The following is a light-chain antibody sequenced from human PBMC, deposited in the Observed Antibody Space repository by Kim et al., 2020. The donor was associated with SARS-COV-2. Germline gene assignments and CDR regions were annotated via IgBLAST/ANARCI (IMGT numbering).Light chain of an antibody. Sequence: RVTLPCTVSSSNIGAGYDVHWYQQWPGTAPRLLIYANNNRPSGVPDRFSGSKSGTSASLAITGLQAEDEAVYYCQSSDSSLSGVFGGGTQLTVL. CDR1: SSNIGAGYD. J-gene: IGLJ3*02. CDR3: QSSDSSLSGV. V-gene: IGLV1-40*01. CDR2: ANN.